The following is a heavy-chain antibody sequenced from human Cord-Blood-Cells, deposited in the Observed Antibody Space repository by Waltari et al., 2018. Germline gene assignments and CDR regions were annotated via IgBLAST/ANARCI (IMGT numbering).Heavy chain of an antibody. Sequence: EVQLVESGEGRVKPGGSLSPSCPAPGCTFRGHACNGFRQAPGKGLEWFSSISSSSSYIYYADSVKGRFTISRDNAKNSLYLQMNSLRAEDTAVYYCAREGDYIAFDIWGQGTMVTVSS. V-gene: IGHV3-21*01. D-gene: IGHD4-17*01. CDR1: GCTFRGHA. CDR2: ISSSSSYI. J-gene: IGHJ3*02. CDR3: AREGDYIAFDI.